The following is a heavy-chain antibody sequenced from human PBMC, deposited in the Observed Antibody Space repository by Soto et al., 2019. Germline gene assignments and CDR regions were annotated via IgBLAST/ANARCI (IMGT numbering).Heavy chain of an antibody. V-gene: IGHV4-61*01. J-gene: IGHJ5*02. CDR2: IYYSGTT. Sequence: SETLSLTCTVSGASLSSGSYYWSWIRQPPGKGLEWLGYIYYSGTTKYNPSLTSRVTLSVDMSKNQFSLKLNSVTAADSAVYFCARASSTDFELLSAFDPWGQGVLVTVSS. CDR1: GASLSSGSYY. CDR3: ARASSTDFELLSAFDP. D-gene: IGHD3-9*01.